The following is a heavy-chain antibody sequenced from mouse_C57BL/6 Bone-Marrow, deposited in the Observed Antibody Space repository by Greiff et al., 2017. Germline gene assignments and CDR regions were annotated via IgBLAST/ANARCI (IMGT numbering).Heavy chain of an antibody. V-gene: IGHV1-61*01. J-gene: IGHJ2*01. D-gene: IGHD2-3*01. CDR2: IYPSDSET. Sequence: QVQLQQPGAELVRPGSSVKLSCKASGYTFTSYWMDWVKQRPGQGLEWIGNIYPSDSETHYNQKFKDKATLTVDKSSSTAYMQLSSLTSEDSAVYYCARGNDGYYGNFDYWGQGTTRTVSS. CDR3: ARGNDGYYGNFDY. CDR1: GYTFTSYW.